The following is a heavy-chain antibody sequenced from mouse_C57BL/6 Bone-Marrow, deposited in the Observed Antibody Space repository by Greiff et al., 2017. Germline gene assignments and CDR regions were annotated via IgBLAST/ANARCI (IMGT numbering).Heavy chain of an antibody. D-gene: IGHD1-1*01. J-gene: IGHJ2*01. V-gene: IGHV1-77*01. CDR2: IGPGSGST. CDR3: AREGDYYGSSYRGDYFDY. Sequence: QVHVKQSGAELVKPGASVKISCKASGYTFTDYYINWVKQRPGQGLEWIGKIGPGSGSTYYNEKFKGKAKLTADKSSSTAYMQLSSLTSEDSAVYFCAREGDYYGSSYRGDYFDYWGQGTTLTVSS. CDR1: GYTFTDYY.